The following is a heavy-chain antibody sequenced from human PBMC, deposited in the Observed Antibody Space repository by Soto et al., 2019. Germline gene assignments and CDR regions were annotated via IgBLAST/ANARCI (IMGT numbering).Heavy chain of an antibody. V-gene: IGHV3-21*01. CDR1: GFTFSSYS. Sequence: GGSLRLSCAASGFTFSSYSMNWVRQAPGKGLEWVSSISSSSSYIYYADSVRGRFTISRDNAKNTVYLHLNTLTDEDTAVYYCARGGAMGVDHWGQGTLVTVSS. J-gene: IGHJ4*02. CDR3: ARGGAMGVDH. D-gene: IGHD1-26*01. CDR2: ISSSSSYI.